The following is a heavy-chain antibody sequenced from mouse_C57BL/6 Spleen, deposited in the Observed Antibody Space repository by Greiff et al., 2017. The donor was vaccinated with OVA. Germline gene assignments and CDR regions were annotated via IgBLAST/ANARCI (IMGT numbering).Heavy chain of an antibody. CDR2: IDPSDSET. D-gene: IGHD1-1*01. CDR1: GYTFTSYW. Sequence: QVQLQQPGAELVRPGSSVKLSCKASGYTFTSYWMHWVKQRPIQGLEWIGNIDPSDSETHYNQKFKDKATLTVDKSSSTAYMQLSSLTSEDSAVYYCARGPSGSSYRYFDVWGTGTTVTVSS. CDR3: ARGPSGSSYRYFDV. J-gene: IGHJ1*03. V-gene: IGHV1-52*01.